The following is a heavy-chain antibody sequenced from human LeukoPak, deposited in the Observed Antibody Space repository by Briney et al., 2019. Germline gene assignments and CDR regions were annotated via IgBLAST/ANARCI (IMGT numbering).Heavy chain of an antibody. CDR1: GYSFTSYW. Sequence: GESLKISCKGSGYSFTSYWISWVRQLPGKGLEWMGRFVPSDSYTNYSPSFQGHVTISADKSISTAYLQWSSLKASDTAMYYCARLGVVVPGAIGGYYYGMDVWGQGTTVTVSS. D-gene: IGHD2-2*01. V-gene: IGHV5-10-1*01. CDR3: ARLGVVVPGAIGGYYYGMDV. J-gene: IGHJ6*02. CDR2: FVPSDSYT.